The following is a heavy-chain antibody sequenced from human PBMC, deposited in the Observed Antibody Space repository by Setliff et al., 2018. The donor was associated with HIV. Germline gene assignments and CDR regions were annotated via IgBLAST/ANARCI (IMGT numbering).Heavy chain of an antibody. J-gene: IGHJ5*02. CDR1: GNSIGAYH. CDR3: ARGLDIVVVVAATPGGSWFDP. V-gene: IGHV4-59*08. D-gene: IGHD2-15*01. Sequence: SETLSLTCTVSGNSIGAYHWRWIRQPPGKGLEWTGYISYIRSTNYNPSLKSRVAISMDTSKSQFSLKLSSVTAADTAVYYCARGLDIVVVVAATPGGSWFDPWGQGTLVTVSS. CDR2: ISYIRST.